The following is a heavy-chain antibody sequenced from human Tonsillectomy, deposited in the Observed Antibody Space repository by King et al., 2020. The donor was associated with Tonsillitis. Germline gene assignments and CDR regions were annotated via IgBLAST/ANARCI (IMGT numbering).Heavy chain of an antibody. CDR3: ASLPEYAAENS. CDR1: GFAFTTYC. V-gene: IGHV3-7*03. CDR2: IKQDGSEK. D-gene: IGHD2-2*01. J-gene: IGHJ5*02. Sequence: VQLVESGGRLVQPGGSLRLSCAASGFAFTTYCMSWVRQAPGKGLEWVANIKQDGSEKYYADSVKGRFTISRDNAKNSLFLPMNSLRAEDTAVYYCASLPEYAAENSWGQGTLVTVSS.